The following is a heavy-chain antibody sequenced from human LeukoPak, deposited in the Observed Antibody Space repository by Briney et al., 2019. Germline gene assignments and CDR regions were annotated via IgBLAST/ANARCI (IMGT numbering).Heavy chain of an antibody. CDR2: IIPIFGTA. CDR1: GGTFSSYA. CDR3: ARERYCSSTSCRYRGYFDY. V-gene: IGHV1-69*13. J-gene: IGHJ4*02. D-gene: IGHD2-2*01. Sequence: SVKVSCKASGGTFSSYAISWVRQAPGQGLEWMGGIIPIFGTANYAQKFQGRVTITADESTSTAYMELSSLRSEDTAVYYCARERYCSSTSCRYRGYFDYWGQGTLVTVSS.